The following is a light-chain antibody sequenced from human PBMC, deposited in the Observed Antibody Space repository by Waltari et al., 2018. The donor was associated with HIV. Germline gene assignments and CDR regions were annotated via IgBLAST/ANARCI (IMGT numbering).Light chain of an antibody. J-gene: IGLJ2*01. CDR1: SSNIGSNA. CDR3: ASWDDSLSALL. CDR2: SDN. V-gene: IGLV1-44*01. Sequence: QSVLTQPPSASGTPGPRVTISCSGSSSNIGSNAVHWFQHLSGTAPRLLIHSDNQRPSGVPDRVSGSKSGTSASLAITGLQSEDEAVYYCASWDDSLSALLFGGGTRLTVL.